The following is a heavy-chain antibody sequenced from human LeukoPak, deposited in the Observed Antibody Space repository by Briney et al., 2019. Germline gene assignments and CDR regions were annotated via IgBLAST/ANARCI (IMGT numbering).Heavy chain of an antibody. D-gene: IGHD2-2*01. CDR3: ARSPAAVPAASPDDAFDI. CDR2: ISSSDSYI. J-gene: IGHJ3*02. CDR1: GFTFSNYS. Sequence: GGSLRLSCAASGFTFSNYSMNWVRQAPGKRLEWVSSISSSDSYIPYADSVKGRFTISRDNAKNSLYLQMNSLRAEDTALYYCARSPAAVPAASPDDAFDIWGPGTMSPSLQ. V-gene: IGHV3-21*01.